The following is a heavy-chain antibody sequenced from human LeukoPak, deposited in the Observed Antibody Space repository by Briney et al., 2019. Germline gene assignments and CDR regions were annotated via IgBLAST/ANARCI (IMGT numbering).Heavy chain of an antibody. V-gene: IGHV1-46*01. J-gene: IGHJ4*02. CDR3: ARDQEAFDY. Sequence: ASVKVSCKASGYSFTSNCIHWVRQAPGQGLEWMGMIYPRDGSTSYAQKFQGRVTVTRDTSTSTVHMELSGLRSEDTAVYYCARDQEAFDYWGQGTLVTVSS. CDR1: GYSFTSNC. CDR2: IYPRDGST.